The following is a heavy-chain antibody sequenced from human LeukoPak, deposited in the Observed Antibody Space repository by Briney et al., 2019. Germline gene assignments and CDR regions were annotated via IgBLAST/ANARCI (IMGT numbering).Heavy chain of an antibody. Sequence: SVKVSCKASGGTFSSYAISWVRQAPGQGLEWMGRIIPIFGTANYAQKFQGRVTITTDESTSTAYMELSSLRSEDTAVYYCASGRGFGESHDAFDIWGQGTMVTVSS. V-gene: IGHV1-69*05. J-gene: IGHJ3*02. CDR3: ASGRGFGESHDAFDI. D-gene: IGHD3-10*01. CDR1: GGTFSSYA. CDR2: IIPIFGTA.